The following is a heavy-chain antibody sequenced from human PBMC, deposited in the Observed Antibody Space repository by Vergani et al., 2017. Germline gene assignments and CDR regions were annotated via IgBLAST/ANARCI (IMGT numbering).Heavy chain of an antibody. D-gene: IGHD3-3*01. CDR3: ARERNAYYDFWSGYYTQYYFDY. CDR1: GFTFSNYW. Sequence: VQLVESGGGLVQPGGSLRLSCTASGFTFSNYWMQWVRQAPGKGLMWVSRINSDGDSTSYADSVKGRFTISRDNAKNSLYLQMNSLRAEDTALYYCARERNAYYDFWSGYYTQYYFDYWGQGTLVTVSS. J-gene: IGHJ4*02. V-gene: IGHV3-74*01. CDR2: INSDGDST.